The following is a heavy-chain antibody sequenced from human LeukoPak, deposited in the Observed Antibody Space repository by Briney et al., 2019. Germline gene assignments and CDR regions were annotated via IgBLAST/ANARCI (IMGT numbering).Heavy chain of an antibody. J-gene: IGHJ4*02. D-gene: IGHD2-2*01. Sequence: PGGSLRLSCAASGFTFSSYWMHWVRQAPGKGLVWVSRINSDGSSTSYADSVKGRFTISRDNAKNTLYLQMNSLRAEDTAVYYCAKRGLLWGQFALDYWGQGTLVTVSS. V-gene: IGHV3-74*01. CDR1: GFTFSSYW. CDR2: INSDGSST. CDR3: AKRGLLWGQFALDY.